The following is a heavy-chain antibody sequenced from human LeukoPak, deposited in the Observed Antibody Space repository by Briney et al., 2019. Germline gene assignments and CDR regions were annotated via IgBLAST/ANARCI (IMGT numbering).Heavy chain of an antibody. CDR2: ISGSGGST. J-gene: IGHJ4*02. CDR1: GFTFSSYA. V-gene: IGHV3-23*01. CDR3: AKDQSSSWYSNFDY. Sequence: QPGGSLRLSCAASGFTFSSYAMSWVRQAPGKGLEWVSAISGSGGSTYYSDSVKGRFTISRDNSKNTLYLQMNSLRAEDTAVYYCAKDQSSSWYSNFDYWGQGTLVTVSS. D-gene: IGHD6-13*01.